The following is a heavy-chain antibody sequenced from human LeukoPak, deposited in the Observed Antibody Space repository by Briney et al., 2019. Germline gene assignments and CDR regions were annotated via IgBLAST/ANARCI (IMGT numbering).Heavy chain of an antibody. Sequence: SETLSLTCTVSGGSISSYYWSWIRQPPGKGLEWIGYIYYSGSTNYDPSLKSRVTISVDTSKNQFSLKLSSVTAADTAVYYCARSGSGYYYAVDYWGQGTLVTVYS. CDR3: ARSGSGYYYAVDY. CDR2: IYYSGST. CDR1: GGSISSYY. D-gene: IGHD3-22*01. J-gene: IGHJ4*02. V-gene: IGHV4-59*01.